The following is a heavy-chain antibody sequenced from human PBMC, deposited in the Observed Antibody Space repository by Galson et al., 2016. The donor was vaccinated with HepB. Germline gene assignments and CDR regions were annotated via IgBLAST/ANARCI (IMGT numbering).Heavy chain of an antibody. CDR3: AGYGGNSV. CDR2: IFGRGNT. D-gene: IGHD4-23*01. V-gene: IGHV3-53*01. Sequence: SLRLSCAAAGFTVSDNHVTWIRQAPGKGLECVSVIFGRGNTYYADSVEGRFTISRDNARNTVYLQMNSLRTEDTAVYYGAGYGGNSVWGQGTLVTVSS. CDR1: GFTVSDNH. J-gene: IGHJ4*02.